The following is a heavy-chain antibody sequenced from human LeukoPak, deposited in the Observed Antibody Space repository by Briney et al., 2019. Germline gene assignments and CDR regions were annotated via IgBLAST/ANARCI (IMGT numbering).Heavy chain of an antibody. CDR2: ISSSSSYI. CDR1: GFTVSSNY. D-gene: IGHD3-10*01. Sequence: PGGSLRLSCAASGFTVSSNYMSWVRQAPGKGLEWVSSISSSSSYIYYADSVKGRFTISRDNAKNSLYLQMNSLRAEDTAVYYCARDRITMVRGVITGRYYYYGMDVWGQGTTVTVSS. V-gene: IGHV3-21*01. CDR3: ARDRITMVRGVITGRYYYYGMDV. J-gene: IGHJ6*02.